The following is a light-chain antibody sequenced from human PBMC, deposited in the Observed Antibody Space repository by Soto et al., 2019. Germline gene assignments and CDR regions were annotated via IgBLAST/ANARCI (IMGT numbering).Light chain of an antibody. J-gene: IGLJ3*02. CDR3: SSYTSSSTSV. Sequence: QSVLTQPASVSGSPGQSITISCTGTSSDVGGYNYVSWYQQHPGKAPKLMIYDVSNRPSGVSNRFSGSKSGNTASLTISGLQAEDEADYYCSSYTSSSTSVLGGGTKLTVL. V-gene: IGLV2-14*01. CDR2: DVS. CDR1: SSDVGGYNY.